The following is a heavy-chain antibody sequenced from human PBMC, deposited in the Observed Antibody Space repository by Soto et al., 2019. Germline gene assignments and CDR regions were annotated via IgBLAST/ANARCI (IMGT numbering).Heavy chain of an antibody. Sequence: QLQLQESGPGLVKPSETVSLTCTVSGGSISSDSYYWGWIRQPPGKGLEWIGNIYHSGSKYYNPSLESRVTISVDTSKNQFSLRLSSVTAADTAVYYCARAYFESSGYYFFDFWGQGTPVTVSS. V-gene: IGHV4-39*01. CDR1: GGSISSDSYY. CDR3: ARAYFESSGYYFFDF. D-gene: IGHD3-22*01. J-gene: IGHJ4*02. CDR2: IYHSGSK.